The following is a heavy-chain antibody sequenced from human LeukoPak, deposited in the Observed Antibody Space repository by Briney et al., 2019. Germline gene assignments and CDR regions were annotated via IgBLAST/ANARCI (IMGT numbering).Heavy chain of an antibody. Sequence: PSETLSLTCTVSGGTISSYYWSWIRQPPGKGLEWIGYIYYSGSTNYNPSLKSRVTISVDTSKNQFSLKLSSVTAADTAVYYCARGVTIFRHPKRPFDYWGQGTLVTVSS. CDR1: GGTISSYY. D-gene: IGHD3-9*01. CDR2: IYYSGST. V-gene: IGHV4-59*01. CDR3: ARGVTIFRHPKRPFDY. J-gene: IGHJ4*02.